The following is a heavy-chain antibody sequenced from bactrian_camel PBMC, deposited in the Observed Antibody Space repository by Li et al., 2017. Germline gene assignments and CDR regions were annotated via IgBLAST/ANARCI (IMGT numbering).Heavy chain of an antibody. CDR3: AAGFDGTYRVRSYVY. D-gene: IGHD7*01. CDR2: ISWSADRP. V-gene: IGHV3-1*01. CDR1: GFTFDDYA. J-gene: IGHJ4*01. Sequence: VQLVESGGGLVQPGGSLRLSCAASGFTFDDYAMGWVRQAPGKGLEWVSSISWSADRPKYGDSVKGRFTISKDNAKNTLYLQMDSLKTEDTAVYFCAAGFDGTYRVRSYVYWGQGTQVTVS.